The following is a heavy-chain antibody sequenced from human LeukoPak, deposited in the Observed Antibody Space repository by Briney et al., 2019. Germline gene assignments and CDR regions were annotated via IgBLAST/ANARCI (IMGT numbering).Heavy chain of an antibody. J-gene: IGHJ2*01. CDR3: ARQGGGFWYFDL. D-gene: IGHD6-25*01. CDR1: GGSLSSYY. CDR2: IYYSGST. Sequence: SETLSLTCTVSGGSLSSYYWSWLRQPPGKGLEWIGNIYYSGSTHYNPSLKTRVTRSVDTSKNQFSLKLSSVTAADTAVYYCARQGGGFWYFDLWGRGTLVTVSS. V-gene: IGHV4-59*08.